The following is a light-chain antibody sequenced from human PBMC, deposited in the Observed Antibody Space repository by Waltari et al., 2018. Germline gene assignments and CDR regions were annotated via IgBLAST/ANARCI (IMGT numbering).Light chain of an antibody. CDR1: SRAIGFYNY. V-gene: IGLV2-14*01. J-gene: IGLJ3*02. CDR2: DVS. CDR3: NSYTGSSSWV. Sequence: QSALTQPTSVSGSPGQSITISCTGTSRAIGFYNYVSWYQQYPGKVPQLLIYDVSDRPSGVSSLVSGSKSGNTASLTISGLQADDEADYYCNSYTGSSSWVFGGGTKLTVL.